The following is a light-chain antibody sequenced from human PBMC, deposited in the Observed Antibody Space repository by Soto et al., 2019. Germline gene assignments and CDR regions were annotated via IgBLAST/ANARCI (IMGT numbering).Light chain of an antibody. Sequence: EIVLTQSPGTLSLSPGQRATLSCRASQSLSSSFLAWYQQKPGQAPRLIIHGASSRAAGIPDRFSGSGSGTDFTLTISSLEPEDFAVYYCHQFATTRSFGQGTKVDIK. CDR1: QSLSSSF. CDR3: HQFATTRS. V-gene: IGKV3-20*01. J-gene: IGKJ1*01. CDR2: GAS.